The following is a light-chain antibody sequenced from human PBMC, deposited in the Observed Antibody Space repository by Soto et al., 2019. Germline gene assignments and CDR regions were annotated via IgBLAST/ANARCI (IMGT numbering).Light chain of an antibody. CDR2: GNS. Sequence: QSVLTQPPSVSGAPGLRVTISCTGSSSNIGAGYDVHWYQQLPGTAPKLLIYGNSNRPSGVPDRFSGSKSGTSASLAITGLQAEDEADYYCQSYDSSLSVVLFGGGTKLTVL. CDR3: QSYDSSLSVVL. J-gene: IGLJ2*01. V-gene: IGLV1-40*01. CDR1: SSNIGAGYD.